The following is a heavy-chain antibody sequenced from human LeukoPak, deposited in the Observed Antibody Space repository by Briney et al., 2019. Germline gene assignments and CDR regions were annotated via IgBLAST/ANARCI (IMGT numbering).Heavy chain of an antibody. Sequence: SVKVSCKASGGTFSSYAISWVRQAPGQGLEWMGGIIPIFGTANYAQKFQGRVTITADESTSTAYMELSSLRSEDTAVYYCARARFGSKTRWHSSSWPFDYWGQGTLVTVSS. CDR1: GGTFSSYA. V-gene: IGHV1-69*13. CDR3: ARARFGSKTRWHSSSWPFDY. CDR2: IIPIFGTA. J-gene: IGHJ4*02. D-gene: IGHD6-13*01.